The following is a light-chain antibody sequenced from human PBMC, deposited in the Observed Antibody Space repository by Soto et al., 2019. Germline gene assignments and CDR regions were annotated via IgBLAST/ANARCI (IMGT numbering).Light chain of an antibody. CDR1: HNIGSW. CDR3: QSFNSYT. CDR2: KAS. J-gene: IGKJ2*01. V-gene: IGKV1-5*03. Sequence: DIQMTQSPSTLSASVGDRVTITCRASHNIGSWLAWYQQKPGKAPERLIFKASNLEHGVPPRFSGSGSGTEFTLTISSLRPEDFASYYCQSFNSYTFGQGTKLEIK.